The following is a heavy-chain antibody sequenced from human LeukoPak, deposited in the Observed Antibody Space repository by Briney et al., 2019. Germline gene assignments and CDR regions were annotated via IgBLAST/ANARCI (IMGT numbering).Heavy chain of an antibody. V-gene: IGHV1-2*02. CDR3: ARGASILSPYFDY. CDR2: INPNSGGT. Sequence: ASVKVSCKASGNTFTGYYMHWVRQAPGQGLEWMGWINPNSGGTNYAQKFQGRVTMTRDTSISTAYMELSRLRSDDTAVYYCARGASILSPYFDYWGPGALVTVSS. CDR1: GNTFTGYY. J-gene: IGHJ4*02. D-gene: IGHD3-10*01.